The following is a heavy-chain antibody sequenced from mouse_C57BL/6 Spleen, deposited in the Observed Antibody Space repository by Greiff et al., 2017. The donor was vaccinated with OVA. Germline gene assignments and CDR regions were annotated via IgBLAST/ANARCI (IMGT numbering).Heavy chain of an antibody. D-gene: IGHD2-3*01. V-gene: IGHV5-16*01. Sequence: DVQLVESEGGLVQPGSSMKLSCTASGFTFSDYYMAWVRQVPEKGLEWVANINYDGGSTYYLDSLKSRFIISRDNAKNILYLQMSSLKSEDTATYYCARDLGWSYFDYWGQGTTLTVSS. CDR1: GFTFSDYY. CDR3: ARDLGWSYFDY. J-gene: IGHJ2*01. CDR2: INYDGGST.